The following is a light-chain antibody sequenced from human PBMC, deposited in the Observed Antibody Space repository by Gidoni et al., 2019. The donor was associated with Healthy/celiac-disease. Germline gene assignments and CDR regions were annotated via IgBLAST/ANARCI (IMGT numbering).Light chain of an antibody. CDR1: HSVSSD. CDR3: QQYNNWPPLT. Sequence: EIVMTQSPATLSVSPGERATLSCRASHSVSSDLAWYQQKPGQAPRLLIYSASTRATGIPAKFSGSGSGTEFTLTISSLQSADFAVYYCQQYNNWPPLTFGGGTKVEIK. CDR2: SAS. V-gene: IGKV3-15*01. J-gene: IGKJ4*01.